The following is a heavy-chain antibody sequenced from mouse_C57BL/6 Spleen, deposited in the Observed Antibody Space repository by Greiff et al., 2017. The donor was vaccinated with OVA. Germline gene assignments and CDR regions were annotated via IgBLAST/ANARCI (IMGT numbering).Heavy chain of an antibody. D-gene: IGHD1-2*01. CDR3: ARRELLRHYFDY. J-gene: IGHJ2*01. V-gene: IGHV1-26*01. Sequence: VQLQQSGPELVKPGASVKISCKASGYTFTDYYMNWVKQSHGKSLEWIGDINPNNGGTSYNQKFKGKATLTVDKSSSTAYMELRSLTSEDSAVYYCARRELLRHYFDYWGQGTTLTVSS. CDR1: GYTFTDYY. CDR2: INPNNGGT.